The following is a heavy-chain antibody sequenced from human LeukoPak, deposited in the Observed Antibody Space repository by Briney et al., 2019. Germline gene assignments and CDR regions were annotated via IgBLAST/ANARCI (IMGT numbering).Heavy chain of an antibody. CDR2: ISASGGST. V-gene: IGHV3-23*01. CDR3: ARVLGTIQVWPQPFGDGMDV. CDR1: GFTFSSSA. J-gene: IGHJ6*02. Sequence: GGSLRLSCAASGFTFSSSAMSWVRQVPGKGLEWVSGISASGGSTSYADSVWGRFTISRDNSKNTLYLQMNSLRAEDTAVYYCARVLGTIQVWPQPFGDGMDVWGQGTTVTVSS. D-gene: IGHD5-18*01.